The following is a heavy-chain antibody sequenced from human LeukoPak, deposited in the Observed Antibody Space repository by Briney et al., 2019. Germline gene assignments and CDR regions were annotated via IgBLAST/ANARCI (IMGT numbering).Heavy chain of an antibody. CDR2: VSSTGGST. CDR3: AKTQGYYDY. CDR1: GFTFSNYA. Sequence: PGGSLRLSCSASGFTFSNYAMHWVRQAPGKGLEYVSVVSSTGGSTYYADSVKGRFTISRDNSKNMLYLQMNSLRAEDTAVYYCAKTQGYYDYWGQGTLVTVSS. D-gene: IGHD2-15*01. J-gene: IGHJ4*02. V-gene: IGHV3-64*04.